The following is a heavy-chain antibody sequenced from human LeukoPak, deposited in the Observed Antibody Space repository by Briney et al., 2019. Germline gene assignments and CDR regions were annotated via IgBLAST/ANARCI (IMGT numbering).Heavy chain of an antibody. D-gene: IGHD7-27*01. CDR2: IYHSGST. CDR3: ARSNWAYYFDY. CDR1: GYSISSGYY. Sequence: PSETLSLTCAVSGYSISSGYYWGWIRPPPGKGLEWIGSIYHSGSTYYNPSLKSRVTISVDTSKNQFSLKLSSVTAADTAVYYCARSNWAYYFDYRGQGTLVTVSS. J-gene: IGHJ4*02. V-gene: IGHV4-38-2*01.